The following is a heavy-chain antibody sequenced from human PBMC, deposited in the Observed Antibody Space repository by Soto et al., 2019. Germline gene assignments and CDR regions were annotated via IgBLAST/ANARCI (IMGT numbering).Heavy chain of an antibody. D-gene: IGHD2-15*01. CDR1: GYTFTNYD. CDR2: MDPKSGNT. Sequence: QVQLVQSWAEVKKPGASVKVSCKASGYTFTNYDINWVRQAPGQGLEWMGWMDPKSGNTDYAQKFQGRVTITRNTSISTAYLEVSSLSSEDTAVYFCARGRGWRDYWGQGTLVTVSS. V-gene: IGHV1-8*01. J-gene: IGHJ4*02. CDR3: ARGRGWRDY.